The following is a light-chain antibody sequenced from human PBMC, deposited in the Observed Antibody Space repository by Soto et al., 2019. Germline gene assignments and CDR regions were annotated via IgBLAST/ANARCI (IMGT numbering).Light chain of an antibody. CDR2: DVS. CDR1: SSDVGAYNY. V-gene: IGLV2-14*03. CDR3: SSYTTTITVV. J-gene: IGLJ2*01. Sequence: QAVVTQPASVSGSPGQSITISCTGTSSDVGAYNYVSWYQQHPGEAPKLMIYDVSNRPSGVSNRFSGSKSGNTASLTISGLQADDEADYYCSSYTTTITVVFGGGTKLTVL.